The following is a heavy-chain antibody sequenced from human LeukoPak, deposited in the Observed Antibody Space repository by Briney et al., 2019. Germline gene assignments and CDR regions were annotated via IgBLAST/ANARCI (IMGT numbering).Heavy chain of an antibody. V-gene: IGHV3-7*01. CDR3: ARDPGRGGAAAMDY. J-gene: IGHJ4*02. D-gene: IGHD6-13*01. CDR1: GFTFSGYW. CDR2: IKHDGSVK. Sequence: GGSLRLSCAASGFTFSGYWMNWVRQFPGKGLEWVANIKHDGSVKYYVDSVEGRFTFSRNNAKNSLCLQMNSLRVEDTAVYYCARDPGRGGAAAMDYWGQGTLVTVSS.